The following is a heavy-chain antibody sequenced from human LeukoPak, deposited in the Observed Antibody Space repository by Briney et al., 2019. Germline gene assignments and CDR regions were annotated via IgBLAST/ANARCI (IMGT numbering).Heavy chain of an antibody. D-gene: IGHD4-17*01. CDR3: ARAEGDYLNYYGMDV. Sequence: NSGGSLRLSCAASGFTFSSYSMNWVRQAPGRGLEWVSYITSSSNYIYYADSVKGRFTISRDNAKNSVYLQLHSLRAEDTAVYYCARAEGDYLNYYGMDVWGQGTTVTVSS. V-gene: IGHV3-21*01. CDR1: GFTFSSYS. CDR2: ITSSSNYI. J-gene: IGHJ6*02.